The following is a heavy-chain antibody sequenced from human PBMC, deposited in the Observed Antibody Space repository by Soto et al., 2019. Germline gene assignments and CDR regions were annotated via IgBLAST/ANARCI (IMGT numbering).Heavy chain of an antibody. V-gene: IGHV1-46*03. Sequence: QVQLVQSGAEVKKPGASVKVSCKASGYTFTSYYMHWVRQAPGQGLEWMGIINPSGGSTSYAQKFQGRVTMTRDTSTSTVYMELSSLRSEDTAVYYCARGGQGVVEAATPYFDYWGQGTLVTVSS. CDR3: ARGGQGVVEAATPYFDY. CDR1: GYTFTSYY. D-gene: IGHD2-15*01. CDR2: INPSGGST. J-gene: IGHJ4*02.